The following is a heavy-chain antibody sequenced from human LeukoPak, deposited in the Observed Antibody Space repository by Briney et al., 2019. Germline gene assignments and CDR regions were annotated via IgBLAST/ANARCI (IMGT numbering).Heavy chain of an antibody. V-gene: IGHV3-7*04. CDR3: ARGSGWYNY. Sequence: GGSLRLFCAASGFIFSIYRASWARHAPGKGLECVANIKEDGSDKYYVDPVQGRFTISRENANNSLYLQMNSLRAEDTAVYYWARGSGWYNYWGQGTLVTVSS. CDR2: IKEDGSDK. CDR1: GFIFSIYR. J-gene: IGHJ4*02. D-gene: IGHD6-19*01.